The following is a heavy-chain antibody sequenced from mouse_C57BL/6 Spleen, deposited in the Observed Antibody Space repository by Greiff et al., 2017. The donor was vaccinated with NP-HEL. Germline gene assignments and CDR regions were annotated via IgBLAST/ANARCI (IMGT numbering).Heavy chain of an antibody. CDR2: IDPSDSET. CDR1: GYTFTSYW. CDR3: AREGDGYYGGFAY. Sequence: QVHVKQPGAELVRPGSSVKLSCKASGYTFTSYWMHWVKQRPIQGLEWIGNIDPSDSETHYNQKFKDKATLTVDKSSSTAYMQLSSLTSEDSAVYYCAREGDGYYGGFAYWGQGTLVTVSA. D-gene: IGHD2-3*01. V-gene: IGHV1-52*01. J-gene: IGHJ3*01.